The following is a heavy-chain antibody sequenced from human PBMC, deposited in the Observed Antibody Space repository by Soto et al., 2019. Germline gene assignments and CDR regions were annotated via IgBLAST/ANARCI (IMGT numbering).Heavy chain of an antibody. CDR1: GYSFSSYW. CDR3: ASHSEDIVVVPAAPGYGMDV. CDR2: IDPSDSYT. Sequence: GESLKISCKGSGYSFSSYWISWVRQMPGKGLEWMGRIDPSDSYTNYSPSFQGHVTISADKSISTAYLQWSSLKASDTAMYYCASHSEDIVVVPAAPGYGMDVWGQGTTVTVSS. J-gene: IGHJ6*02. V-gene: IGHV5-10-1*01. D-gene: IGHD2-2*01.